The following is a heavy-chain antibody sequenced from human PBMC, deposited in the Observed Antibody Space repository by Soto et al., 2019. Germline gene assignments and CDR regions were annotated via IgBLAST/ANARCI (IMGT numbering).Heavy chain of an antibody. CDR2: IYYSGST. D-gene: IGHD2-2*01. J-gene: IGHJ6*03. CDR3: ARLIVVPATNYYYMDV. CDR1: GGSISSYY. Sequence: QVQLQESGPGLVKPSETLSLTCTVSGGSISSYYWSWIRQPPGHELEWIVYIYYSGSTHYNPSLQSLAPLSVDTSKKQFSLKLSSVTAADTAVYYCARLIVVPATNYYYMDVWVKGTTVTVSS. V-gene: IGHV4-59*08.